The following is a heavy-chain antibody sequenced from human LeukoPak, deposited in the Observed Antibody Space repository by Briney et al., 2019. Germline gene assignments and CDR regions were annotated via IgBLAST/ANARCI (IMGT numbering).Heavy chain of an antibody. J-gene: IGHJ4*02. D-gene: IGHD3-10*01. CDR3: ARLYGSGSYYNPLGY. CDR2: IYPGDSDT. CDR1: GYSFTSYW. V-gene: IGHV5-51*01. Sequence: GESLKISCKGSGYSFTSYWIGWVRQVPGKGLEWMGIIYPGDSDTRYSPSFQGQVTISADKSISTAYLQWSSLKASDTAMYYCARLYGSGSYYNPLGYWGQGTLVTVSS.